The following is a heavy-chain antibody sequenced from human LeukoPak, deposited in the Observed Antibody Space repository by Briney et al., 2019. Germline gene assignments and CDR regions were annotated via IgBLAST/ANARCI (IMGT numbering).Heavy chain of an antibody. J-gene: IGHJ4*02. CDR3: APIFGDYSDFDS. Sequence: PSETLSLTCAVYGGSFSNYYLSWVRQPPGKGLEWVGEITHHGSTNYNPSLKSRVTISVDTSENQFSLKLSSVAAADTAVYFCAPIFGDYSDFDSWGQGTLVTVSS. CDR2: ITHHGST. V-gene: IGHV4-34*01. CDR1: GGSFSNYY. D-gene: IGHD4-17*01.